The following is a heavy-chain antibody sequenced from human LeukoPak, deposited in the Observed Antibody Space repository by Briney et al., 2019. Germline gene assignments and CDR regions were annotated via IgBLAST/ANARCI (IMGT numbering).Heavy chain of an antibody. Sequence: GGSLRLSCAASGFSFSSYWVAWVRQAPGKGLEWVANINKDGSEKNYVDSVKDRFTISKDNAKNTLYLQMNSLRPDDTAVYYCATFCAYCYYGMDVWGQGTTVTVSS. CDR3: ATFCAYCYYGMDV. V-gene: IGHV3-7*02. D-gene: IGHD3-16*01. CDR2: INKDGSEK. CDR1: GFSFSSYW. J-gene: IGHJ6*02.